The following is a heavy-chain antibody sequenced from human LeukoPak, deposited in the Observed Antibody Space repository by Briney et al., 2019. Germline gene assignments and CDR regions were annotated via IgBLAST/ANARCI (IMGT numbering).Heavy chain of an antibody. CDR3: ARGWFKDLLYHLDY. Sequence: SETLSLTCTVSGGSISSGTYYWRWIRQHPGRGVEGIVYIYYSWSTYYHPSLKSPVTVSVDTSNQCSLKLNSVTAADTAVYYCARGWFKDLLYHLDYWGQGTLVTVSS. V-gene: IGHV4-31*01. D-gene: IGHD3-10*01. CDR2: IYYSWST. J-gene: IGHJ4*02. CDR1: GGSISSGTYY.